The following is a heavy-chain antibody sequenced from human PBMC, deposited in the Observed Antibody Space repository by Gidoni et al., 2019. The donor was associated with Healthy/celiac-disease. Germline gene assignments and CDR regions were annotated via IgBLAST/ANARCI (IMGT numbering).Heavy chain of an antibody. D-gene: IGHD2-15*01. Sequence: EVQLVESGGGLVQPGRSLRLSCAASGFTFDDYAMHWVRQAPGKGLEWVSGISWNSGSIGYADSVKGRFTISRDNAKNSLYLQMNSLRAEDTALYYCAKGGSLVVAAGPYFDYWGQGTLVTVSS. J-gene: IGHJ4*02. CDR2: ISWNSGSI. V-gene: IGHV3-9*01. CDR3: AKGGSLVVAAGPYFDY. CDR1: GFTFDDYA.